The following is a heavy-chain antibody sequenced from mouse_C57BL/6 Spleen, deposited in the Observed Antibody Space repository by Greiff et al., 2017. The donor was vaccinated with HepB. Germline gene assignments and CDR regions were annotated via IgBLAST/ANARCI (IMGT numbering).Heavy chain of an antibody. CDR2: IYPGSGST. V-gene: IGHV1-55*01. Sequence: QVQLQQPGAELVKPGASVKMSCKASGYTFTSYWITGVKQRPGQGLEWIGDIYPGSGSTNYNEKFKSKATLTVATSSSTAYMQLSSLTSEDSAVYYCAWDFFITTVVARGFAYWGQGTLVTVSA. CDR3: AWDFFITTVVARGFAY. CDR1: GYTFTSYW. D-gene: IGHD1-1*01. J-gene: IGHJ3*01.